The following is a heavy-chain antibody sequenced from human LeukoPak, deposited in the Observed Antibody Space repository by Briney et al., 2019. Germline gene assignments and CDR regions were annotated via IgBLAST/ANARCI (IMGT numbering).Heavy chain of an antibody. Sequence: GRSLRLSCAASGFTFEDHVMHWVRQAPGKGLEWVSSISWSGDRMGYADAVKGRFTISRDDAKNSLFLQMNSLRVEDTALYYCAKDLGGSATTVWGQGTLVTVSS. J-gene: IGHJ4*02. CDR3: AKDLGGSATTV. D-gene: IGHD2-2*01. CDR1: GFTFEDHV. CDR2: ISWSGDRM. V-gene: IGHV3-9*01.